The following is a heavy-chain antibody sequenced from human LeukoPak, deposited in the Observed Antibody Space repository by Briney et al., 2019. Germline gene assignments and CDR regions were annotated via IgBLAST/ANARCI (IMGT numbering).Heavy chain of an antibody. D-gene: IGHD3-22*01. J-gene: IGHJ4*02. V-gene: IGHV1-46*01. CDR2: INPSGGST. Sequence: ASVKVSCKASGYTFTGYYMHWVRQAPGQGLEWMGWINPSGGSTSYAQKFQGRVTMTRDTSTSTVYVELSSLISEDSAVYYCARDLDGSGYYPDYWGQGTLVTVSS. CDR1: GYTFTGYY. CDR3: ARDLDGSGYYPDY.